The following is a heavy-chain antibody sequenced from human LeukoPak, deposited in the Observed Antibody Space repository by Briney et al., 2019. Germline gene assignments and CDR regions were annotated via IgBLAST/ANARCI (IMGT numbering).Heavy chain of an antibody. D-gene: IGHD5-18*01. CDR1: GYTFTGYY. Sequence: ASVKVSCKASGYTFTGYYMHWVRQAPGQGLEWMGWISGYTGNTNYLQKLQDRVTMTTDTFTNTAYMELRSLRSDDTAVYYCARDYGVGYSYGPFDYWGQGTLVTVSS. J-gene: IGHJ4*02. CDR3: ARDYGVGYSYGPFDY. CDR2: ISGYTGNT. V-gene: IGHV1-18*04.